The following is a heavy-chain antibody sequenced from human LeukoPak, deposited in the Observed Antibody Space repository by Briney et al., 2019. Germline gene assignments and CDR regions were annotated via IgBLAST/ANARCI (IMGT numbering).Heavy chain of an antibody. V-gene: IGHV3-23*01. J-gene: IGHJ4*02. Sequence: GGSLRLSCAASGFTFSSYSMNWVRQAPGKGLEWVSSFSGSGGSTYYADSVKGRFTISRDNSKNTLYLQMISLRAEDTAVYYCAKSGYNRFDYWGQGTLVTVSS. CDR1: GFTFSSYS. CDR3: AKSGYNRFDY. D-gene: IGHD5-24*01. CDR2: FSGSGGST.